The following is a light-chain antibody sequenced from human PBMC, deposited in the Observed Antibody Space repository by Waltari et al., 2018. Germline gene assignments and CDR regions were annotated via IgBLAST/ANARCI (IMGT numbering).Light chain of an antibody. Sequence: QSVLTQPPSVSAAPGQKVTISCSGSSSNIGNYYVSWYHQFPGAAPKLLIYANSKRPSGSPDRFAESKSGTAATLGITGLQIGDEADYYCATWDNSLSEVVFGGGTKLTVL. J-gene: IGLJ2*01. V-gene: IGLV1-51*01. CDR2: ANS. CDR1: SSNIGNYY. CDR3: ATWDNSLSEVV.